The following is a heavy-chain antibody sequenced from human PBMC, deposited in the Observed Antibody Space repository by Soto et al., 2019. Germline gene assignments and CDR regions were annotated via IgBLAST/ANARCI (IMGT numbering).Heavy chain of an antibody. D-gene: IGHD2-8*01. CDR2: INPNSGGT. J-gene: IGHJ6*02. CDR1: GYTFTGYY. CDR3: ARGDSTDCSNGVCSFFYNHDMDV. V-gene: IGHV1-2*02. Sequence: ASVKVSCKASGYTFTGYYMHWVRQAPGQGLEWMGWINPNSGGTKYAQKFQGRVTLTRDTSLSTAYMELNSLRSDDTAIYYCARGDSTDCSNGVCSFFYNHDMDVWGQGTTVTVSS.